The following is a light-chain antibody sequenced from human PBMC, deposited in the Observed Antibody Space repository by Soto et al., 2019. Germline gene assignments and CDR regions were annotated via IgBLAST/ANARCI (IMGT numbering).Light chain of an antibody. CDR2: GNN. V-gene: IGLV1-44*01. CDR1: SSNIGRNS. Sequence: QSVLTQAPSVSGTPGQRVTITCSGSSSNIGRNSVNWYQHLPRTAPKLLTHGNNHRPSGVPDRFSGSKSGTSASLAISGLQPEDEADYCCAAWDDSLNEYVFGDGTKVTVL. J-gene: IGLJ1*01. CDR3: AAWDDSLNEYV.